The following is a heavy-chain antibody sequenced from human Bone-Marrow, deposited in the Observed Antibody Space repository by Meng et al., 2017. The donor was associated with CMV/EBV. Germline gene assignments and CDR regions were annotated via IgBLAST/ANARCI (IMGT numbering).Heavy chain of an antibody. CDR3: AKIAAAGRDY. D-gene: IGHD6-13*01. V-gene: IGHV3-7*03. Sequence: GGSLRLSCAASGFTFSSYWMSWVRQAPGKGLEWVANIKQDGSEKYYVDSVKGRFTISRDNSKNTLYLQMNSLRAEDTAVYYCAKIAAAGRDYWGQGTLVTVSS. CDR2: IKQDGSEK. J-gene: IGHJ4*02. CDR1: GFTFSSYW.